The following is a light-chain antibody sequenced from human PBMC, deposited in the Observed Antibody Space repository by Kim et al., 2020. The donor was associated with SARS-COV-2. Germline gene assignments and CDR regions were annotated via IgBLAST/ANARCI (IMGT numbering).Light chain of an antibody. Sequence: ASVGDRVPITCRASQSISSWLAWYQQKPGKAPKLLIYKASSLESGVPSRFGGSESGTEFTLTISSLQPDDFATYYCQQYNSYPVTFGGGTKVDIK. CDR2: KAS. V-gene: IGKV1-5*03. J-gene: IGKJ4*01. CDR3: QQYNSYPVT. CDR1: QSISSW.